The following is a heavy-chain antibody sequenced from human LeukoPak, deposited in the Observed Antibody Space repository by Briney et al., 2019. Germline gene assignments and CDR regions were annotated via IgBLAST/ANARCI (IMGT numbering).Heavy chain of an antibody. CDR2: INPNSGGT. CDR3: ARDRLGMDQLRSSGWFDP. Sequence: ASVKVSCKASGYTFTGYYMHWVRQAPGQGLEWMGWINPNSGGTNYAQKFQGRVTMTRDTSISTAYMELSRLRSDDMAVYYCARDRLGMDQLRSSGWFDPWGQGTLVTVSS. V-gene: IGHV1-2*02. D-gene: IGHD2-2*01. CDR1: GYTFTGYY. J-gene: IGHJ5*02.